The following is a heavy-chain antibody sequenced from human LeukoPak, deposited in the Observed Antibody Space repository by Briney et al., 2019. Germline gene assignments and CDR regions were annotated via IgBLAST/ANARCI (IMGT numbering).Heavy chain of an antibody. CDR1: GFTVSSNY. CDR3: AREYCSSTSCSVDY. V-gene: IGHV3-66*02. D-gene: IGHD2-2*01. CDR2: IYSGGST. Sequence: GGSLRLSCAATGFTVSSNYMSWVRQAPGKGLEWVSVIYSGGSTYYADSVKGRFTISRDNSKNTLYLQMNSLRAEDTAVYYCAREYCSSTSCSVDYWGQGTLVTVSS. J-gene: IGHJ4*02.